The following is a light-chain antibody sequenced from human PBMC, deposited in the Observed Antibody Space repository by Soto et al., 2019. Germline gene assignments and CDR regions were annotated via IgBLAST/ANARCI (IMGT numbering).Light chain of an antibody. CDR1: SSDVGYYDY. V-gene: IGLV2-14*01. CDR3: SSYRSGNIMV. CDR2: EVT. Sequence: QSALTQPASVAGSPGQSITISCTGTSSDVGYYDYVSWYQHHPGKAPKLMIYEVTYRPSGVSNRFSGSKSGNTAPLTISGLQAEDEADYHCSSYRSGNIMVFGGGTKLTVL. J-gene: IGLJ3*02.